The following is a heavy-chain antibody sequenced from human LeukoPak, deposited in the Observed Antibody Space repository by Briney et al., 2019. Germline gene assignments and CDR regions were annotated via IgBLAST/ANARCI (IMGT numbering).Heavy chain of an antibody. CDR1: GYTFTSYD. J-gene: IGHJ6*03. CDR2: MNPNSGNT. Sequence: ASVKVSCKASGYTFTSYDINWVRQATGQGLEWMGWMNPNSGNTGYAQKFQGRVTITRNTSISTAYMELSSLRSEDTAVYYCARGLRGRGVVPSHYMDVWGKGTTVTVSS. V-gene: IGHV1-8*03. D-gene: IGHD2-2*01. CDR3: ARGLRGRGVVPSHYMDV.